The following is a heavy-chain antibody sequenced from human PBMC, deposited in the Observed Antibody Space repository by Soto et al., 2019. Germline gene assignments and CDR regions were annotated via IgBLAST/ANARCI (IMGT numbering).Heavy chain of an antibody. J-gene: IGHJ6*03. V-gene: IGHV1-18*01. CDR3: ARVVGYYYYYMDV. CDR2: ISAYNGNT. Sequence: ASGKVSCKDSCYTFTSYGISLLRHYPGQGLEWMGWISAYNGNTNYAQKLQGRVTMTTDTSTSTAHMELRSLRSDDTAVYYCARVVGYYYYYMDVWGKGTTVTVSS. CDR1: CYTFTSYG.